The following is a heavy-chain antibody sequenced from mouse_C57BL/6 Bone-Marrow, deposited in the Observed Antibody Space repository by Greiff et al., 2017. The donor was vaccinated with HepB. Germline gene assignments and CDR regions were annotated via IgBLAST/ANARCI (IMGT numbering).Heavy chain of an antibody. J-gene: IGHJ3*01. CDR3: ARSGDYPFAY. V-gene: IGHV1-55*01. CDR2: IYPGSGST. CDR1: GYTFTSYW. D-gene: IGHD2-4*01. Sequence: VQLQQPGAELVKPGASVKMSCKASGYTFTSYWITWEKQRPGQGLKWIGDIYPGSGSTNYNEKFKSKATLTVDTSSSTAYMQLSSLTSEDSAVYYCARSGDYPFAYWGQGTLVNVSA.